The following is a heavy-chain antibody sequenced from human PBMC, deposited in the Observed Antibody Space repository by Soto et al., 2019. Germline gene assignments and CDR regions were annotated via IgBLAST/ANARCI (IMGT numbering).Heavy chain of an antibody. Sequence: SETLSLTCTVSGGSISTYYWSWIRQPPGGTLEWIGYIYACGATTYNPSLESRVTMSVDMPNNEFSLELTSLTAADTAVYYCARSHSFDGSIYHYYFDFWGQGTLVTVSS. J-gene: IGHJ4*02. CDR3: ARSHSFDGSIYHYYFDF. CDR1: GGSISTYY. D-gene: IGHD3-10*01. CDR2: IYACGAT. V-gene: IGHV4-59*01.